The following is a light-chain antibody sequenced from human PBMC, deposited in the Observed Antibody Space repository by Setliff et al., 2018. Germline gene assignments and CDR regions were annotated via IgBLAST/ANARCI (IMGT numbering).Light chain of an antibody. J-gene: IGLJ1*01. V-gene: IGLV2-14*03. CDR1: SSDVGGYNY. CDR2: DVS. CDR3: SSYTSSSTLV. Sequence: QSVLTQPPSASGSPGQSATISCTGTSSDVGGYNYVSWYQQHPGKAPKLMIYDVSNRPSGVSNRFSGSKSGNTASLTISGLQAEDEADYYCSSYTSSSTLVFGTGTKVTVL.